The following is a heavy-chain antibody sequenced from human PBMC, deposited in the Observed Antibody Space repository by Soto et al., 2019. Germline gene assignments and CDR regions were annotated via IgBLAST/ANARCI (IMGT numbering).Heavy chain of an antibody. J-gene: IGHJ4*02. Sequence: GAPAEVSWEDSRLAFASCALYWVGQGPGQGLEWMGWINGYNGKTNYAQKLQGRVTMTTDTSTTTAYMELRSLRSDDTAIYFCARGPDPTYFDHWGQGTLVTVSS. CDR2: INGYNGKT. V-gene: IGHV1-18*01. CDR3: ARGPDPTYFDH. CDR1: RLAFASCA.